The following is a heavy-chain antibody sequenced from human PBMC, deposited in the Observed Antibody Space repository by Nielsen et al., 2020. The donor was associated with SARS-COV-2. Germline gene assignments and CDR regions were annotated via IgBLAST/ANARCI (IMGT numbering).Heavy chain of an antibody. CDR3: ASQDYGESVWGDY. Sequence: GESLKISCAASGFTFSSYWMSWVRQAPGKGLEWVANIKQDGSEKYYVDSVKGRFTISRDNAKNSLYLQMNSLRAEDTAVYYCASQDYGESVWGDYWGQGTLVTVSS. CDR1: GFTFSSYW. V-gene: IGHV3-7*01. CDR2: IKQDGSEK. D-gene: IGHD3-16*01. J-gene: IGHJ4*02.